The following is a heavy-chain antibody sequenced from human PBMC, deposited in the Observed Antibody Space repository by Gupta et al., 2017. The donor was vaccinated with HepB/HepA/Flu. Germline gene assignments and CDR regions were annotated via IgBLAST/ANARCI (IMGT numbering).Heavy chain of an antibody. D-gene: IGHD3-10*01. CDR2: IKPINGIT. CDR3: LRDGRGTAGGFDY. Sequence: QVQLVQSGAEVKKPGASVKVSCKASGYTFTDYYIHWVRQAPGQGLEWMGWIKPINGITNYAQKFQARVIMTRDTSITTAYMEVNRLTSDDTAVYFCLRDGRGTAGGFDYWGQGTLVTVSS. J-gene: IGHJ4*02. CDR1: GYTFTDYY. V-gene: IGHV1-2*02.